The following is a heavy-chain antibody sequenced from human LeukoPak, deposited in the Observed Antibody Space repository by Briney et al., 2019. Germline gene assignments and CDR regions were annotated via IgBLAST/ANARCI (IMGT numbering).Heavy chain of an antibody. CDR2: IRYDGSNK. D-gene: IGHD5-12*01. J-gene: IGHJ6*03. V-gene: IGHV3-30*02. Sequence: GGSLRLSCAASGFTFSGYGMHCVRQAPGKGLEWVACIRYDGSNKYYADSVKGRFTISRDNSKNTLYLQMNSLRAEDTAVYYCAKDAIVATILNYYYYYMDVWGKGTTVTVSS. CDR1: GFTFSGYG. CDR3: AKDAIVATILNYYYYYMDV.